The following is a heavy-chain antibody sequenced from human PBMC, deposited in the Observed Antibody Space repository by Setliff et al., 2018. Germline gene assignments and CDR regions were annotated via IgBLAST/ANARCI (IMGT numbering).Heavy chain of an antibody. Sequence: GESLKISCQGSGYTFTNYWIGWVRQMPGKGLEWMGLIYPGDSDTRDSPSFRGQVTISADKAINTAYLQWNSLQASATAMYYCARQGCSSTSCHSIDYWGQGTLVTVSS. D-gene: IGHD2-2*01. CDR2: IYPGDSDT. CDR3: ARQGCSSTSCHSIDY. CDR1: GYTFTNYW. V-gene: IGHV5-51*01. J-gene: IGHJ4*02.